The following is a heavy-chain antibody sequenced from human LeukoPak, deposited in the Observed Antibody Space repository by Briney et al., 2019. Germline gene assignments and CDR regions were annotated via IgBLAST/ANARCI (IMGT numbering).Heavy chain of an antibody. CDR2: ISSSGSTI. Sequence: GGSLRLSCAASGFTFSSYEMNWVRQAPGKGLEWVSYISSSGSTIYYADSVKGRFTISRDNAKNSLYLPMNSLRAEDTAVYYCARQGHGDPFDYWGQGTLVTVSS. V-gene: IGHV3-48*03. D-gene: IGHD4-17*01. J-gene: IGHJ4*02. CDR3: ARQGHGDPFDY. CDR1: GFTFSSYE.